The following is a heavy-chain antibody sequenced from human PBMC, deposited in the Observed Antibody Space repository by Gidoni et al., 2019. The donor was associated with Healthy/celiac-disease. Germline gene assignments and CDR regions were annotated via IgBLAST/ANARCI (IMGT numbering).Heavy chain of an antibody. CDR1: GYTFTGYY. Sequence: QVQLVQSGAEVKKPGASVKDSCKASGYTFTGYYMHWVRQAPGKGLEWMGWINPNSGGKNYAQKFQGWVTMTRDTSISTSYMELSRLRSDDTAVYYCARDGDYTDNYYYYGMDVWGQGTTVTVSS. CDR3: ARDGDYTDNYYYYGMDV. J-gene: IGHJ6*02. D-gene: IGHD4-17*01. CDR2: INPNSGGK. V-gene: IGHV1-2*04.